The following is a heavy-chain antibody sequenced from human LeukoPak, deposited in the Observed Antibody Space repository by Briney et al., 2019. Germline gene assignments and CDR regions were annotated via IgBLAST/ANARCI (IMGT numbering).Heavy chain of an antibody. CDR3: ARHGEMNGMIGFGAFDI. Sequence: SETLSLTCTVSGGSISSSSYYWGWIRQPPGKGLEWIGSLYYSGSTYYNPSLKSRVTISVDTSKNQFSLKLSSVTAADTAVYYCARHGEMNGMIGFGAFDIWGQGTMVTVSS. J-gene: IGHJ3*02. CDR1: GGSISSSSYY. D-gene: IGHD3-22*01. CDR2: LYYSGST. V-gene: IGHV4-39*01.